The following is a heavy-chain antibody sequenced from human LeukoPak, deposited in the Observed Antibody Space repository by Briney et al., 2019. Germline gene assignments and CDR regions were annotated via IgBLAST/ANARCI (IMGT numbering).Heavy chain of an antibody. D-gene: IGHD1-26*01. Sequence: SETLSLTCTVSGGSISTYYWSWVRQPPGKGLEWVGYIYYTGSTSNNPALKRGVTISLKASKDQFSLGLKARAPADAAVYCFARGGNYWPSWWFDPWGRGTLVSVSS. J-gene: IGHJ5*02. CDR3: ARGGNYWPSWWFDP. CDR1: GGSISTYY. CDR2: IYYTGST. V-gene: IGHV4-59*01.